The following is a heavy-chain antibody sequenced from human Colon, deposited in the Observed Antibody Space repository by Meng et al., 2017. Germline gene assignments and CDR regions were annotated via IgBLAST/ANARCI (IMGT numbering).Heavy chain of an antibody. Sequence: GESLKISCAASGLTVTRDYMSWVRQAPGKGLEWVSSIYSGGETYYADSVKGRFTISRDNSKNTMYLQMNSLRAEDTAVYYCALDPEFPNGMDVWGQGTTVTVSS. CDR1: GLTVTRDY. CDR2: IYSGGET. J-gene: IGHJ6*02. D-gene: IGHD1-14*01. CDR3: ALDPEFPNGMDV. V-gene: IGHV3-53*01.